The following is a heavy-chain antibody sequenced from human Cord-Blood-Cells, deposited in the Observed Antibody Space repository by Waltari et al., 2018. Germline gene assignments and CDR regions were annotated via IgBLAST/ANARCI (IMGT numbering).Heavy chain of an antibody. Sequence: QVQLQQWGAGLLKPSETLSLTCAVYGGSFSGYYWSWIRQPPGKGLEWIGEINHRGSTNYNPSLKRRVTISVDTSKNQFSLKLSSVTAADTAVYYCARGRGWDIWGQGTMVTVSS. D-gene: IGHD2-15*01. CDR1: GGSFSGYY. CDR2: INHRGST. J-gene: IGHJ3*02. CDR3: ARGRGWDI. V-gene: IGHV4-34*01.